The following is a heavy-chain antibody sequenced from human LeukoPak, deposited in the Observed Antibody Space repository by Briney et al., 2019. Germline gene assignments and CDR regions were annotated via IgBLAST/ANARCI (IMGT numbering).Heavy chain of an antibody. J-gene: IGHJ4*02. V-gene: IGHV3-33*01. D-gene: IGHD6-6*01. CDR3: AGNSWETSDY. CDR2: IWYDGSNK. CDR1: GFTFSIYG. Sequence: GGSLRLSCAASGFTFSIYGINWVRQAPGKGLEWVAIIWYDGSNKYFAESVMGRFSISKDNSKNTVYLQMNSLRIEDMAVYYCAGNSWETSDYWGQGTLVTVSS.